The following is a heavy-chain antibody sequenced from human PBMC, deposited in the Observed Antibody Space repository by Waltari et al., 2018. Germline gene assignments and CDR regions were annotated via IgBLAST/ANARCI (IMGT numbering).Heavy chain of an antibody. Sequence: QVQLQQWGAGLLKPSETLSLTGAVYGGSFSGYYWSWIRQPPGKVLEWIGEINHSGSTNYHPSLKSRVTISVDTSKNQFSLKLSSVTAADTAVYYCARGWSNYRSRGYFDYWGQGTLVTVSS. CDR1: GGSFSGYY. CDR2: INHSGST. CDR3: ARGWSNYRSRGYFDY. V-gene: IGHV4-34*01. D-gene: IGHD4-4*01. J-gene: IGHJ4*02.